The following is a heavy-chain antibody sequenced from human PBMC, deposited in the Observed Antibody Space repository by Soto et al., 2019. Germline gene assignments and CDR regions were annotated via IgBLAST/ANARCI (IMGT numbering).Heavy chain of an antibody. D-gene: IGHD3-10*01. CDR2: MYHSGST. Sequence: PSETLSLTCTVSGGSISSYGWSWMRQPPGKGLEWIGYMYHSGSTNYNPSLKSRVTTSVDTSKNQFSLKLSSVTAADTAVYYCARHGGITLVRGVLTAFDIRGPGTMVTVSS. J-gene: IGHJ3*02. CDR3: ARHGGITLVRGVLTAFDI. V-gene: IGHV4-59*08. CDR1: GGSISSYG.